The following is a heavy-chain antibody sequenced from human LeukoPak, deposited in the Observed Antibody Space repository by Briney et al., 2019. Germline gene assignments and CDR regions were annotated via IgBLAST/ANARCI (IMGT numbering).Heavy chain of an antibody. CDR2: IWYDGSNK. CDR1: GFTFSSYG. J-gene: IGHJ4*02. V-gene: IGHV3-33*01. Sequence: GRSLRLSCAASGFTFSSYGMHWVRQAPGKGLEWVAVIWYDGSNKYYADSVKGRFTISRDNSENTLYLQMNSLRAEDTAVYYCAREVGDGYFDCWGQGTLVTVSS. D-gene: IGHD3-10*01. CDR3: AREVGDGYFDC.